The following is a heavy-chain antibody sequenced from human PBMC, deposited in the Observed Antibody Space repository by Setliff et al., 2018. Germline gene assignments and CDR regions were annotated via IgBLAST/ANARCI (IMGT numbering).Heavy chain of an antibody. CDR2: ISGGGINT. D-gene: IGHD1-26*01. J-gene: IGHJ4*02. Sequence: GGSLRLSCVASGFTFSNYAINWVRQAPGQGLEWVSGISGGGINTDYADSVKGRFTISRDNARNSLYLEMNSLRADDTAVYYCARSGSYRVDYWGQGTLVTVSS. CDR3: ARSGSYRVDY. V-gene: IGHV3-23*01. CDR1: GFTFSNYA.